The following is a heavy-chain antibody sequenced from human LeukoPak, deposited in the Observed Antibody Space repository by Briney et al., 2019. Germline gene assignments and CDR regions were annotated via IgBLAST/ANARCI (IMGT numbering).Heavy chain of an antibody. D-gene: IGHD3-3*01. J-gene: IGHJ5*02. CDR1: GGSISSGDYY. Sequence: PSETLSLTCTVSGGSISSGDYYWSWIRQPPGKGLEWIGYIYYSGSTYYNPSLKSRVTISVDTSKNQFSLKLSSVTAADTAVYYCARGILSRENWFDPWGQGTLVTVSS. V-gene: IGHV4-30-4*01. CDR3: ARGILSRENWFDP. CDR2: IYYSGST.